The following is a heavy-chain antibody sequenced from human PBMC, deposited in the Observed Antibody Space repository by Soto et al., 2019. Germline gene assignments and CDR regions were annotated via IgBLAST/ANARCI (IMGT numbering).Heavy chain of an antibody. Sequence: PGESLKISCKGSGYSFTSYWISWVRQMPGKGLEWMGRIDPSDSYTNYSPSFQGHVTISADKSINTAYLQWSSLKASDTAMYYCARHRYCSSTSCYNRWGYYYGTDVWGQGTTVTVSS. V-gene: IGHV5-10-1*01. D-gene: IGHD2-2*02. CDR3: ARHRYCSSTSCYNRWGYYYGTDV. CDR2: IDPSDSYT. CDR1: GYSFTSYW. J-gene: IGHJ6*02.